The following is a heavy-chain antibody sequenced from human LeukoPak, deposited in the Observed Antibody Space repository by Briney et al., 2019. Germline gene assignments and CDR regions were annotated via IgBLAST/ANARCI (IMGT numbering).Heavy chain of an antibody. D-gene: IGHD3-22*01. CDR2: ISAYNGDT. V-gene: IGHV1-18*01. CDR3: ATANYYDSSMRAFDI. CDR1: GYTFTSYG. Sequence: GASVKVSCKASGYTFTSYGIGWVRQAPGQGLEWMGWISAYNGDTNYAHKFQGRVTMTEDTSTDTAYMELSSLRSEDTAVYYCATANYYDSSMRAFDIWGQGTMVTVSS. J-gene: IGHJ3*02.